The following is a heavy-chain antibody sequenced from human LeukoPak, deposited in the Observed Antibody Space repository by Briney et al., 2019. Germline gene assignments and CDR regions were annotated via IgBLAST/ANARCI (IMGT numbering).Heavy chain of an antibody. CDR2: IIPILGIA. J-gene: IGHJ4*02. D-gene: IGHD6-13*01. V-gene: IGHV1-69*04. CDR1: GGTFSSYA. Sequence: ASVKVSCKASGGTFSSYAISWVRQAPGQGLEWMGRIIPILGIANYAQKFQGRVTITADNSTSTAYMELGSLRSEDTAVYYCARGPPSYSSSWCDYWGQGTLVTVSS. CDR3: ARGPPSYSSSWCDY.